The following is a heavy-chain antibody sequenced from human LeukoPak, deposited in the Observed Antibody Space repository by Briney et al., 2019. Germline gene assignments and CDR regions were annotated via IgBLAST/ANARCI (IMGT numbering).Heavy chain of an antibody. Sequence: GGSLRLSCAASGFTFSIYAMTWVRQAPGKGREWVSGIVGGGVSTYSADSVRGRFTISRDNSKNTLYLQMNSLRAEDTAVYYCARDHWGIVENGYDYFYYDMDVWGKGTTVTVSS. CDR2: IVGGGVST. J-gene: IGHJ6*03. CDR3: ARDHWGIVENGYDYFYYDMDV. D-gene: IGHD7-27*01. V-gene: IGHV3-23*01. CDR1: GFTFSIYA.